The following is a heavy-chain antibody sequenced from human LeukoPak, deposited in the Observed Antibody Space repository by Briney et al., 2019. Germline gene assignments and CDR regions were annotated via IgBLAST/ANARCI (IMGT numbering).Heavy chain of an antibody. Sequence: PGGSLRLSCAASGFTFSSYSMNWVRQAPGKGLEWVSSISSSGTYIYYADSVKGRFTISRDNAKNSLYLQMNSLRAEDTAVYYCARDWDSSGYLDYWGQGTLVTVSS. CDR1: GFTFSSYS. J-gene: IGHJ4*02. CDR2: ISSSGTYI. V-gene: IGHV3-21*01. D-gene: IGHD3-22*01. CDR3: ARDWDSSGYLDY.